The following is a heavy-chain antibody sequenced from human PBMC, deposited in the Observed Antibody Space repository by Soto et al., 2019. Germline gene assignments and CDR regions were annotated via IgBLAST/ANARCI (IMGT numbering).Heavy chain of an antibody. D-gene: IGHD2-15*01. Sequence: PSETLSLTCTVSGGSIISNDYYCGWIRQPPGKGLEWIGSMYYSGNTYYTPSLKSRVTISVDTSKNQFSLKLSSVTAADTAVYYCAREGGRYCSGGSCQVDYWGQGTLVTVSS. V-gene: IGHV4-39*02. CDR1: GGSIISNDYY. CDR3: AREGGRYCSGGSCQVDY. J-gene: IGHJ4*02. CDR2: MYYSGNT.